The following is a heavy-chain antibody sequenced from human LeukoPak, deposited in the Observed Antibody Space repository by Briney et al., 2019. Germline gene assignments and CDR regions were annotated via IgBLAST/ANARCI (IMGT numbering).Heavy chain of an antibody. CDR1: GFTFSSYG. J-gene: IGHJ4*02. Sequence: GGSLRLSCAASGFTFSSYGMHWVRQAPGKGLEWVSSISSSSSHIYSADSVKGRFTISRDNAKNSLFLQMNSLRAEDTAVYYCARVYYGSGSFYNYWGQGSLVTVSS. V-gene: IGHV3-21*04. CDR3: ARVYYGSGSFYNY. CDR2: ISSSSSHI. D-gene: IGHD3-10*01.